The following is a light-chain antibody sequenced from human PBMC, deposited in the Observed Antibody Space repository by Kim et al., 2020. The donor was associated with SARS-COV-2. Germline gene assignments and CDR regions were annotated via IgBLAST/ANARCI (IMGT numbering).Light chain of an antibody. CDR1: QKIGIF. CDR3: HHRNSDVWT. J-gene: IGKJ1*01. V-gene: IGKV1-9*01. CDR2: GAS. Sequence: QLTQSPPSLSASIGDRVTLTCRASQKIGIFLAWYQQRPGAAPRLLIHGASTLQSGVPSRFSGSGSGTDFTLTITSLQPEDFATYYCHHRNSDVWTFGERTKVNIK.